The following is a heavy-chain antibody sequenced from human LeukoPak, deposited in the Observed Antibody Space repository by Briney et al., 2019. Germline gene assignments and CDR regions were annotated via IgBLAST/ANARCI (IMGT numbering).Heavy chain of an antibody. D-gene: IGHD5-18*01. V-gene: IGHV3-33*01. CDR2: MWYHETNR. CDR1: GFSFSAFG. CDR3: ARAVDTNVIPETSMDV. Sequence: GGSLRLSCATSGFSFSAFGMPWVRQAPGKGLEWVAVMWYHETNRYYADSVKGRFTISRDDSKNTLYLQMNSLRAEDTAVYYCARAVDTNVIPETSMDVWGQGTTVTVSS. J-gene: IGHJ6*02.